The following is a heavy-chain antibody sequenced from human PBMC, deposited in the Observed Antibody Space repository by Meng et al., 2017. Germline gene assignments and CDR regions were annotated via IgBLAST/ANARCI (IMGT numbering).Heavy chain of an antibody. CDR2: IDWDADK. Sequence: SGPTLAKPTQTLTLTCTFSGFPLSASGMRVSWIRQPPGKALEWLARIDWDADKFYSTSLKTRLTISMDTSKNQVVLTMTNMDPVDTGTYYCARIRDGHYFDYWGQGTPVTVSS. J-gene: IGHJ4*02. V-gene: IGHV2-70*04. CDR1: GFPLSASGMR. CDR3: ARIRDGHYFDY.